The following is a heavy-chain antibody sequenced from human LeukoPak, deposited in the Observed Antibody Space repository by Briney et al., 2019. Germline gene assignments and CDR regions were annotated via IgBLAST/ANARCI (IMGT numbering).Heavy chain of an antibody. CDR2: IYQTKYT. D-gene: IGHD2-21*01. V-gene: IGHV4-34*01. CDR3: ARIRCSPGDDSCYNY. Sequence: SETLSLTCGVRGVSFSGNYWSWIRQSPGKRLEWIGEIYQTKYTTYNPSLKSRVTIWGDTAVNQLSLTVTSVTAADTAIYYCARIRCSPGDDSCYNYWGRGTLVTVSS. J-gene: IGHJ4*02. CDR1: GVSFSGNY.